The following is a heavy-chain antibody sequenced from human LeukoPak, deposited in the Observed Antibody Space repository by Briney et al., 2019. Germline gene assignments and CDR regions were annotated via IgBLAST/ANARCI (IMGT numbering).Heavy chain of an antibody. Sequence: TLSLTCTVSGGSISNGGYYWSWIRQHPGKGLEWIGYIYYSGSTYYNPSLKSRVTISVDTSKNQFSLKLSSVTAADTAVYYCARDSRDFWSGYQPDVWGQGTTVTVSS. V-gene: IGHV4-31*03. D-gene: IGHD3-3*01. J-gene: IGHJ6*02. CDR3: ARDSRDFWSGYQPDV. CDR2: IYYSGST. CDR1: GGSISNGGYY.